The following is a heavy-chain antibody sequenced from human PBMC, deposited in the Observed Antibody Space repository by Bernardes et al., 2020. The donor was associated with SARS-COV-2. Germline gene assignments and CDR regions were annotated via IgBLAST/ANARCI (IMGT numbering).Heavy chain of an antibody. CDR3: ARGDCSSTSCYTYYYYMDV. J-gene: IGHJ6*03. CDR1: GYTFTSYG. V-gene: IGHV1-18*01. D-gene: IGHD2-2*02. Sequence: ASVKVSCKASGYTFTSYGISWVRQAPGQGLEWMGWISAYNGNTNYAQKLQGRVTMTTDTSTSTAYMELRSLRSDDTAVYYCARGDCSSTSCYTYYYYMDVWGKGTTVTVSS. CDR2: ISAYNGNT.